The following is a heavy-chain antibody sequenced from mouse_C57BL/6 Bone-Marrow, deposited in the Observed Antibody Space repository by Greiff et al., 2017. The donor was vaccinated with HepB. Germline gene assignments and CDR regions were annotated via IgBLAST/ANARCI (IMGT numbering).Heavy chain of an antibody. CDR2: IRLKSDNYAT. D-gene: IGHD1-1*01. Sequence: EVQLVESGGGLVQPGGSMKLSCVASGFTFSNYWMNWVRQSPEKGLEWVAQIRLKSDNYATHYAESVKGRFTISRDNSKSSVYLQMNNLRAEDTGIYYCIYGSCQLWYFDVWGTGTTVTVSS. CDR1: GFTFSNYW. J-gene: IGHJ1*03. V-gene: IGHV6-3*01. CDR3: IYGSCQLWYFDV.